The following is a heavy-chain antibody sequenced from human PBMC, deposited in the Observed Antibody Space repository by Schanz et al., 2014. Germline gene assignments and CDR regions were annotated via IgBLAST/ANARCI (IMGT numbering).Heavy chain of an antibody. D-gene: IGHD5-18*01. Sequence: EVLLVESGGGLVQPGGSLRLSCAASTFTFSSYWMHWVRQAPGKGLVWVSRIDRDGSRTNYADSVKGRFTISRDNAKSTVYLQMNSLGVEDMAVYYCARGGYSYGSGYYAMDVWGQGTAVTVSS. CDR1: TFTFSSYW. CDR2: IDRDGSRT. CDR3: ARGGYSYGSGYYAMDV. V-gene: IGHV3-74*02. J-gene: IGHJ6*02.